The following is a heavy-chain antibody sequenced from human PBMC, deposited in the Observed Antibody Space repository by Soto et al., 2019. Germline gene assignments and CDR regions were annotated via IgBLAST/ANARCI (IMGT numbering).Heavy chain of an antibody. D-gene: IGHD3-10*01. CDR2: INPNSGGT. CDR3: ARTVSDYYYYGMDV. CDR1: GYTFTGYY. J-gene: IGHJ6*02. Sequence: GASVKVSCKASGYTFTGYYMHWVRQAPGQGLEWMGWINPNSGGTNYAQKFQGRVTITADESTSTAYMELSSLRSEDTAVYYCARTVSDYYYYGMDVWGQGTTVTVSS. V-gene: IGHV1-2*02.